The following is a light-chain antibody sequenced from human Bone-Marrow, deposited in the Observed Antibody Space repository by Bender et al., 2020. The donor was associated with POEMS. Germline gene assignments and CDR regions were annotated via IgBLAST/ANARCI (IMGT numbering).Light chain of an antibody. V-gene: IGLV2-14*01. CDR1: SSDIGGYNS. CDR3: SSYTSSSTRV. CDR2: DVT. Sequence: QSALTQPASVSGSPGQSITISCAGTSSDIGGYNSVSWYQQYPGKVPKLMIYDVTNRPSGVSNRFSGSKSGNTASLTISGLQAEDEADYYCSSYTSSSTRVFGGGTKLTVL. J-gene: IGLJ2*01.